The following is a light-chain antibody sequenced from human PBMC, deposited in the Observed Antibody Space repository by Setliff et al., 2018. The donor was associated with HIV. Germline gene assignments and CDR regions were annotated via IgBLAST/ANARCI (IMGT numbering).Light chain of an antibody. CDR3: CSYAGTNTYV. CDR2: QVN. V-gene: IGLV2-23*02. Sequence: ALAQPASVSGSPGQSITISCTGSSSDVGSYNFVSWYQQHPGKAPKLMIYQVNKRPSGVSNRFSGSKSGNTASLTISGLQAEDETDYYCCSYAGTNTYVFGTGTKVTVL. J-gene: IGLJ1*01. CDR1: SSDVGSYNF.